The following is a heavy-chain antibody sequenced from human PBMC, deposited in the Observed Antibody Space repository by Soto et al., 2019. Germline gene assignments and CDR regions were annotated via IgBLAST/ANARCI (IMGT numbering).Heavy chain of an antibody. V-gene: IGHV3-53*04. CDR1: GFTVSSNY. D-gene: IGHD6-6*01. CDR2: IYSGGST. Sequence: EVQLVESGGGLVQPGGSLRLSCAASGFTVSSNYMSWVRQAPGKGLEWVSVIYSGGSTYYADSVKGRFTISRHNSKNKLYLQMNSLRAEDTAVYYCARETPEPIGSSYYYYYYYMDVWGKGTTVTVSS. J-gene: IGHJ6*03. CDR3: ARETPEPIGSSYYYYYYYMDV.